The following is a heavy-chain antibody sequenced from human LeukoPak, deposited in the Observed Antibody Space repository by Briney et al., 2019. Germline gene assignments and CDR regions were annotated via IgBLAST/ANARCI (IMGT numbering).Heavy chain of an antibody. D-gene: IGHD5-18*01. CDR2: INHSGST. V-gene: IGHV4-34*01. CDR1: GGSFSGYY. J-gene: IGHJ4*02. CDR3: ARGLKGYSYGFPPGY. Sequence: SETLSLTCAVYGGSFSGYYWSWIRQPPGKGLEWIGEINHSGSTNYNPSLESRVTISVDTSKNQFSLELSSVTAADTAVYYCARGLKGYSYGFPPGYWGQGTLVTVSS.